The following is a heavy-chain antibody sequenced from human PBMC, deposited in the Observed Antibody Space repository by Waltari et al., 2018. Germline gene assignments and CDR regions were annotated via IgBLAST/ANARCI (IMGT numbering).Heavy chain of an antibody. D-gene: IGHD5-12*01. Sequence: QVQLRESGPGLVKPSEILSLTCAVSGYSVNSGYCWGWIRQPPGEGLEWIGSICHRWGTYFILSLKSRGSISMDASKNQLSLKLTSVTAADTAVDYCAREVDTGYTPGHIWGPGTMVTVSS. CDR2: ICHRWGT. J-gene: IGHJ3*02. CDR1: GYSVNSGYC. CDR3: AREVDTGYTPGHI. V-gene: IGHV4-38-2*02.